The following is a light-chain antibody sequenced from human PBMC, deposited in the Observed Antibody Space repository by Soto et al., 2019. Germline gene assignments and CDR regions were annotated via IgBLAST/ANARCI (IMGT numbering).Light chain of an antibody. CDR1: SSDVGGYNY. V-gene: IGLV2-14*01. CDR2: EVS. J-gene: IGLJ1*01. CDR3: SSYTSSSTPYV. Sequence: QSALTQPASVSGSPGQSITISCTGTSSDVGGYNYVSWYQQHPGKAPKLMIYEVSNRPSEVSNRFSGSKSGNTASLTISGLQAEDEADYYCSSYTSSSTPYVFGTGTKLPS.